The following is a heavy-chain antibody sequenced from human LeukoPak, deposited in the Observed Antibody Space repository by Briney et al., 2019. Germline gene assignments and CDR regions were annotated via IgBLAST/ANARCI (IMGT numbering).Heavy chain of an antibody. CDR2: INPSGGST. D-gene: IGHD5-24*01. J-gene: IGHJ4*02. V-gene: IGHV1-46*01. CDR3: ASGEMATIIDY. CDR1: GYTFTSYY. Sequence: ASVKVSCKASGYTFTSYYMHWVRQAPGQGLEWMGIINPSGGSTSYAQKFQGRVTMTRDMSTSTVYMELSSLRSEDTAVYYCASGEMATIIDYWGQGTLVTVSS.